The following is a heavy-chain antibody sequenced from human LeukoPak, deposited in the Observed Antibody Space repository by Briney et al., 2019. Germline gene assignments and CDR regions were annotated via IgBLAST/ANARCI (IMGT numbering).Heavy chain of an antibody. CDR3: ARRGYSSSWLY. Sequence: PSETLSLTCTVSGVSISSYYWSWIRQPPGKGLEWIGYTSDSGRTDYNPSLKSRVIISRDTSKNQFSLQLRSVTAADTAVYYCARRGYSSSWLYWGQGSLVTVSS. CDR1: GVSISSYY. CDR2: TSDSGRT. V-gene: IGHV4-59*08. D-gene: IGHD6-13*01. J-gene: IGHJ4*02.